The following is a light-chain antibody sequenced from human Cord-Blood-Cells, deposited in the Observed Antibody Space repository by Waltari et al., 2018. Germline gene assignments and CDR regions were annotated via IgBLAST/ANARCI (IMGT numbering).Light chain of an antibody. V-gene: IGKV1-39*01. Sequence: DIQMTQSPSSLSASVVDRVTITCRASQSISSYLNWYQQKPGKAPKLLIYAASSLQSGFPSRFSGSGSGTDFTLTISSLQPEDFATYYCQQSYSTLTFGPGTKVDIK. CDR1: QSISSY. CDR3: QQSYSTLT. CDR2: AAS. J-gene: IGKJ3*01.